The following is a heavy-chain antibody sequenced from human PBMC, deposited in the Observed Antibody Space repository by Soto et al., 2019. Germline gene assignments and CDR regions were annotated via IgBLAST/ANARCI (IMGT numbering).Heavy chain of an antibody. CDR2: TYYRSKWYN. Sequence: SQTLSLTCAISGDNVSTNSVAWNWIRQSPSRGLEWLGRTYYRSKWYNAYAESVKSRITINPDTSKNQFSLHLNSVTPEDTAVYYCARSLVEYSRYDYWGQGTLVTVSS. D-gene: IGHD2-15*01. J-gene: IGHJ4*02. CDR3: ARSLVEYSRYDY. V-gene: IGHV6-1*01. CDR1: GDNVSTNSVA.